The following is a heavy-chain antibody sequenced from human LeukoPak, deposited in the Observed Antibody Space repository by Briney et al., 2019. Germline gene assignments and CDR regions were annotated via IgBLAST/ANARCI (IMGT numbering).Heavy chain of an antibody. CDR1: GGSFSGYY. CDR3: ASADVAGIAAAGIPSAFDI. D-gene: IGHD6-13*01. V-gene: IGHV4-34*01. J-gene: IGHJ3*02. CDR2: INHSGST. Sequence: SGTLSLTCAVYGGSFSGYYWSWIRQPPGKGLEWIGEINHSGSTNYNPSLKSRVTISVDTSKNQFSLKLSSVTAADTAVYYCASADVAGIAAAGIPSAFDIWGQGTMVTVSS.